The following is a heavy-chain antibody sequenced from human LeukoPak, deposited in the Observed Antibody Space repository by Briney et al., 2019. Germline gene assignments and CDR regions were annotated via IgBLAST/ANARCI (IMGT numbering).Heavy chain of an antibody. CDR3: AKGVRITMVRGAFDI. Sequence: PEGSLRLSCAASGFTFDDYAMHWVRQAPGKGLEWVSGISWNSGSIAYADSLKGRFTISRDNTKNSLYLQMSSLRAEDTALYYCAKGVRITMVRGAFDIWGQGTMVTVSS. J-gene: IGHJ3*02. CDR2: ISWNSGSI. CDR1: GFTFDDYA. D-gene: IGHD3-10*01. V-gene: IGHV3-9*01.